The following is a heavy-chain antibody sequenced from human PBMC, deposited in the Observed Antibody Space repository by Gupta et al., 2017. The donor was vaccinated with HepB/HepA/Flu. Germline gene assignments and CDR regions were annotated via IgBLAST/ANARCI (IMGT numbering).Heavy chain of an antibody. CDR1: GFTFNNYG. J-gene: IGHJ3*01. Sequence: EVQLVESGGHLVQPGGSLRLPCVASGFTFNNYGMSWVRQAPGKGLEWVSTTSGSGGTTNYADSVKGRFTMSRDFSIDNSKTTVYLQMNSLRVEDTAVYYCARLSVRYCSGGSCYFDVWGQGTMVTVSS. V-gene: IGHV3-23*04. CDR2: TSGSGGTT. CDR3: ARLSVRYCSGGSCYFDV. D-gene: IGHD2-15*01.